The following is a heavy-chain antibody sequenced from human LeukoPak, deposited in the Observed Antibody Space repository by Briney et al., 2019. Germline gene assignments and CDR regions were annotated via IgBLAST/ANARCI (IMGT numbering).Heavy chain of an antibody. CDR2: IYYSRNS. Sequence: SETLSLTCTVSGGSISSSNYCWGWIRQPPGKGLEWVGSIYYSRNSYYNPSLKSRVTISVDTTKNQFSLKLNSVTAAATAVYFSATSEVVTATLDYWGQGTLVTVSS. V-gene: IGHV4-39*07. J-gene: IGHJ4*02. CDR1: GGSISSSNYC. D-gene: IGHD2-21*02. CDR3: ATSEVVTATLDY.